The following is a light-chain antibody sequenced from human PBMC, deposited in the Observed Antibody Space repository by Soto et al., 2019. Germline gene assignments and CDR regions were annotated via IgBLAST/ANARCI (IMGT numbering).Light chain of an antibody. CDR1: QSISSW. CDR3: QQYSSFLLT. CDR2: KAS. Sequence: DIQMTQSPSTLSASVGDRVTITCRASQSISSWLAWYQQKPGKAPKLLIYKASSLESGVPSRSSGSGSGTEFTLTISSLQPDDFATYYCQQYSSFLLTFGPGTTVDIK. V-gene: IGKV1-5*03. J-gene: IGKJ3*01.